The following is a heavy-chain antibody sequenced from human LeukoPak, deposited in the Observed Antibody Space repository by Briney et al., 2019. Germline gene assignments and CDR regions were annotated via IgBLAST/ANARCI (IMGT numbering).Heavy chain of an antibody. D-gene: IGHD2-15*01. CDR3: ARWDCSGGNCNSGSRFIDY. V-gene: IGHV3-74*01. Sequence: GGSLRLSCAAFGFTFSSYWMHWVRQAPGKGLVWVSRINPDGTSTTYADSVKGRFTISRDNAKNTLYLQMDSLRAEDTAVYYCARWDCSGGNCNSGSRFIDYWGQGTLVTVSS. CDR1: GFTFSSYW. CDR2: INPDGTST. J-gene: IGHJ4*02.